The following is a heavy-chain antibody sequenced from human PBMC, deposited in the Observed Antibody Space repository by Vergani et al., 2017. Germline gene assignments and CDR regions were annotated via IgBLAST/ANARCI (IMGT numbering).Heavy chain of an antibody. D-gene: IGHD3-22*01. CDR3: ARLSYDTTPYLQGGYDC. V-gene: IGHV3-23*01. Sequence: AQLQESGPGLVKPSETLSLTCHVFGVSVTDYNCNWIRQAPGKGLEWVSAISARYPSTYYADSVKGRFTISRDNSKNMLYLQMNRLRAEDTAVYYCARLSYDTTPYLQGGYDCWGQGTLVSVSS. J-gene: IGHJ4*02. CDR2: ISARYPST. CDR1: GVSVTDYN.